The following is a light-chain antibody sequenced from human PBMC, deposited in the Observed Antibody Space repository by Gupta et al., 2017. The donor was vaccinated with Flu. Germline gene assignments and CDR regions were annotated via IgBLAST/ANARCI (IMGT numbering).Light chain of an antibody. CDR2: DLN. J-gene: IGLJ2*01. CDR1: SSDVGGYSY. CDR3: SSYAGSNNVI. V-gene: IGLV2-8*01. Sequence: QSALTQPPSASGSPGQSVTISCTGTSSDVGGYSYVSWYQQHPGKAPKLMIYDLNKRPSGVPDRFSGSKSGNTASLTVSGLQAEDEANYYCSSYAGSNNVIFGGGTKLSVL.